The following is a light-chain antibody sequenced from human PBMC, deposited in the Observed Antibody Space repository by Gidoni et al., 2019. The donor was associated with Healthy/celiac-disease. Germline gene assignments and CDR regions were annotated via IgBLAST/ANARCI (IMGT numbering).Light chain of an antibody. CDR3: QQLNSYPRGT. V-gene: IGKV1-9*01. Sequence: DIQLTQSPSFLSSSVGDRVTTTCRASQGISSYLAWYQQKPGKAPKLLIYAASTLQSRVPSKFSGSGYGTEFTLTSSSLQPEDFATYYCQQLNSYPRGTFGGGTKVEIK. CDR2: AAS. CDR1: QGISSY. J-gene: IGKJ4*01.